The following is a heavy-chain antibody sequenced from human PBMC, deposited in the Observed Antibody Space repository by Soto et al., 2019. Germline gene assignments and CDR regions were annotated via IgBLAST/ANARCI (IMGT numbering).Heavy chain of an antibody. CDR1: GFTFSSYW. CDR2: IKQDGSEK. D-gene: IGHD6-13*01. CDR3: ARDASGIAAAGTFYFDY. V-gene: IGHV3-7*01. Sequence: GSLRLSCAASGFTFSSYWMSWVRQAPGKGLEWVANIKQDGSEKYYVDSVKGRFTISRDNAKNSLYLQMNSLRAEDTAVYYCARDASGIAAAGTFYFDYWGQGTLVTVSS. J-gene: IGHJ4*02.